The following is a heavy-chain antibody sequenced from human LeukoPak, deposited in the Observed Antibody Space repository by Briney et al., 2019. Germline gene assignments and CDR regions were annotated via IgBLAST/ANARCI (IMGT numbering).Heavy chain of an antibody. CDR2: IYYSGST. J-gene: IGHJ4*02. Sequence: SETLSLTCTVSGGSISSYYWSWIRQPPGKVLEWIGYIYYSGSTNYNPSLKSRVTISVDTSKNQFSLKLSSVTAADTAVYYCARDGIAPDYWGQGTLVTVSS. V-gene: IGHV4-59*01. CDR3: ARDGIAPDY. D-gene: IGHD6-13*01. CDR1: GGSISSYY.